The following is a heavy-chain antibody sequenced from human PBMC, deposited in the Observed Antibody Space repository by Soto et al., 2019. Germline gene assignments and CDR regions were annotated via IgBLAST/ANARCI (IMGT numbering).Heavy chain of an antibody. J-gene: IGHJ6*02. D-gene: IGHD3-9*01. V-gene: IGHV3-30*18. Sequence: AGGSLRLSCAASGFTSSSYGMHWVRQAPGKGLEWVAVISYDGSNKYYADSVKGRFTISRDNSKITLYLQMNSLRAEDTDVYYCAKDYYDIFAGYLYYYLYGMDIWDQGTTVTVSS. CDR1: GFTSSSYG. CDR3: AKDYYDIFAGYLYYYLYGMDI. CDR2: ISYDGSNK.